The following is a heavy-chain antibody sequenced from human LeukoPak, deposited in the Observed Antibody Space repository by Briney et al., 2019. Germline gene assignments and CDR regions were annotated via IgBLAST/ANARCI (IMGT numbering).Heavy chain of an antibody. CDR1: GFTFSDYY. Sequence: GGSLRLSCAASGFTFSDYYMSWIRQAPGKGLEWVSAISGSGGSTYYADSVKGRFTISRDNSKNTLYLQMNSLRADDTAVYYCAKGSAAARPYYFDYWGQGTLVTVSS. V-gene: IGHV3-23*01. J-gene: IGHJ4*02. D-gene: IGHD6-6*01. CDR2: ISGSGGST. CDR3: AKGSAAARPYYFDY.